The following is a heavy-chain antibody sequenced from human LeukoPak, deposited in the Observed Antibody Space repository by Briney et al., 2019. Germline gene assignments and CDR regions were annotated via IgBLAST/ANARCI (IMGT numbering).Heavy chain of an antibody. Sequence: GGSLRLSCAASGLTFSSYGMHWVRQAPGKGLEWVAVIWYDGSNRYYADSVKGRFTISRDNSKNTLYLQMNSLRAEDTAVYYCARGRGVVPAAFNWFDPWGQGTLVTVSS. CDR1: GLTFSSYG. CDR3: ARGRGVVPAAFNWFDP. D-gene: IGHD2-2*01. V-gene: IGHV3-33*01. J-gene: IGHJ5*02. CDR2: IWYDGSNR.